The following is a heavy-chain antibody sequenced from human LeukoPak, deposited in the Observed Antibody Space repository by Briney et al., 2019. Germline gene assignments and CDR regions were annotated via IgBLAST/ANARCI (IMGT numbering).Heavy chain of an antibody. J-gene: IGHJ4*02. CDR2: IYYSGST. D-gene: IGHD6-6*01. CDR1: GCSISSYY. V-gene: IGHV4-59*01. CDR3: ARFRLDGIAAPN. Sequence: SETLSLTCTVSGCSISSYYWSWIRQPPGKGLEWIGYIYYSGSTNYNPSLKSRVTISVDTSKNQFSLKLSSVTAADTAVYYCARFRLDGIAAPNWGQGTLVTVSS.